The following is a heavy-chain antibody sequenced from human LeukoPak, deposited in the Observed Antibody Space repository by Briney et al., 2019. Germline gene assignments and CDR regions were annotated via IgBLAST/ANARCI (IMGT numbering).Heavy chain of an antibody. CDR3: ARPSIPVVGSGNWLDP. CDR1: GYTFTDYY. Sequence: GASVKVSCKASGYTFTDYYLHWVRQAPGQGLERMGWINPNSGGTDYAQHFQGRVTMTSDTSISTAYLELSRLRSDDTAVYYCARPSIPVVGSGNWLDPWGHGTLVTVSS. J-gene: IGHJ5*02. V-gene: IGHV1-2*02. CDR2: INPNSGGT. D-gene: IGHD6-13*01.